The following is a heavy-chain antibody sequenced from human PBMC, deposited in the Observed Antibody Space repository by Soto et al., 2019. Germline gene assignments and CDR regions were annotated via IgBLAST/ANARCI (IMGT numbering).Heavy chain of an antibody. CDR1: GYSFTSYW. Sequence: PGESLKISCKGSGYSFTSYWISWVRQMPGKGLEWMGRIDPSDSYTNYSPSFQGHVTISADKSISTAYLQWSSLKASDTAMYYCARTIGYSYGYDYYYGMDVWGQGTTVTVS. CDR3: ARTIGYSYGYDYYYGMDV. CDR2: IDPSDSYT. J-gene: IGHJ6*02. V-gene: IGHV5-10-1*01. D-gene: IGHD5-18*01.